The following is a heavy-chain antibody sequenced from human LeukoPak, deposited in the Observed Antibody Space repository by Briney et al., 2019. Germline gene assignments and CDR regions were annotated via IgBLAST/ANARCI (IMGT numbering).Heavy chain of an antibody. CDR2: KYYSGST. J-gene: IGHJ3*02. D-gene: IGHD5-24*01. CDR1: GGSLSSYY. V-gene: IGHV4-59*01. CDR3: ARQEMMADAFDI. Sequence: SETLSLTCTVSGGSLSSYYWRWIRQPPAKGLEGVVYKYYSGSTNYNPSVKSRVTISVDTSKTQFSLKLSSVTAADTAVYYCARQEMMADAFDICGQGTMVTVSS.